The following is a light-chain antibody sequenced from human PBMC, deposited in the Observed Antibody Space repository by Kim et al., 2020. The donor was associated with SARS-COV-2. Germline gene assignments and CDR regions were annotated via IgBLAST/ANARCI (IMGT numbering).Light chain of an antibody. V-gene: IGLV3-19*01. CDR2: RKH. J-gene: IGLJ1*01. CDR3: NSRDSSCNPLRV. Sequence: GRSTCHGYFLRTKHATGYHKQPGQSPVLGIYRKHTRLSRFPDRFSGSSSGNTASLTIAGAQAEDEADYYCNSRDSSCNPLRVFVTVTKVTFL. CDR1: FLRTKH.